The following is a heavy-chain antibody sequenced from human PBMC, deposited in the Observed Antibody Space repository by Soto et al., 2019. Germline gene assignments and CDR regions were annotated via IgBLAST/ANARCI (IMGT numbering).Heavy chain of an antibody. CDR3: ARESEDLTSNFDY. Sequence: PGGSLRLSCAASGFIFTRYSMNWVRQAPGKGLEWVSSISSTTNYIYYGDSMKSRFTISRDNAKNSLYLEMNSLRAEDTAVYYCARESEDLTSNFDYWGQGTLVTVSS. J-gene: IGHJ4*02. CDR1: GFIFTRYS. V-gene: IGHV3-21*06. CDR2: ISSTTNYI.